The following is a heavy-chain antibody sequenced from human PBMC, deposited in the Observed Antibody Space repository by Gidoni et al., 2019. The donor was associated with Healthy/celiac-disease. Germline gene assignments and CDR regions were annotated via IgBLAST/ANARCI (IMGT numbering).Heavy chain of an antibody. Sequence: QVQLQESGPGLVKPSETLSLNCTVSGGSISSYSWSWIRQPPGKGLEWIGYIYYRGSTNYNPSLKSRVTISVDTSKHQFSLKLSSVTAADTAVYYCARGYSSGWSHSAIGWFDPWGQGTLVTVSS. V-gene: IGHV4-59*01. CDR1: GGSISSYS. CDR2: IYYRGST. CDR3: ARGYSSGWSHSAIGWFDP. D-gene: IGHD6-19*01. J-gene: IGHJ5*02.